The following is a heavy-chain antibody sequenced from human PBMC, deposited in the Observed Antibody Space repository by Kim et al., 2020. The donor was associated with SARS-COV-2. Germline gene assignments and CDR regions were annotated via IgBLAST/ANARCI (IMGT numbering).Heavy chain of an antibody. J-gene: IGHJ5*02. CDR3: AKDVLDYDNWFDP. V-gene: IGHV3-30*18. CDR1: GFTFSSYG. Sequence: GGSLRLSCAASGFTFSSYGMHWVRQAPGKGLEWVAVISYDGSNKYYADSVKGRFTISRDNSKNTLYLQMNSLRAEDTAVYYCAKDVLDYDNWFDPWGQGT. CDR2: ISYDGSNK. D-gene: IGHD3-16*01.